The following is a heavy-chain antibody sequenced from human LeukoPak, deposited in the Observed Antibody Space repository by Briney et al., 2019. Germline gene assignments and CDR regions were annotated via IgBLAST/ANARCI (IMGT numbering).Heavy chain of an antibody. Sequence: GGSLRLSCAASGFTFSSYWMSWVRQAPGKGLEWVANIKQDGSEKYYVGSVKGRFTISRDNAKNSLYLQMNSLRAEDTAVYYCASLFGVVITYYFDYWGQGTLVTVSA. D-gene: IGHD3-3*01. V-gene: IGHV3-7*01. J-gene: IGHJ4*02. CDR2: IKQDGSEK. CDR1: GFTFSSYW. CDR3: ASLFGVVITYYFDY.